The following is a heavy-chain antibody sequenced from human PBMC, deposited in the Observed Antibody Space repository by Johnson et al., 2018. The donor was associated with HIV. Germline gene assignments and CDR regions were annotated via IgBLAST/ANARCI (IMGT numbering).Heavy chain of an antibody. CDR1: GFTVSSNE. CDR2: ISGGST. J-gene: IGHJ3*02. CDR3: ARSGTYMSSWSGGNDVVDI. Sequence: VKLVESRGVLVQPGGSLRLSCAASGFTVSSNEMSWVRQAPGKGLEWVSSISGGSTYYADSRKGRFTISRDNSKNTVYLEMNSLRADDTAVYYCARSGTYMSSWSGGNDVVDIWGQGTMVTVSS. D-gene: IGHD6-13*01. V-gene: IGHV3-38-3*01.